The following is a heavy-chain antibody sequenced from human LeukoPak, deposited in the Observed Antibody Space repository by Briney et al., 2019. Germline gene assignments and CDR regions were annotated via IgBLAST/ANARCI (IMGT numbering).Heavy chain of an antibody. CDR2: IRPDGGEK. D-gene: IGHD3-10*01. Sequence: PGGALRLSCAASGFSFGSDWMSWLRQAPGKGLEWVANIRPDGGEKYYVDSVKGRFIISRDNAKNTAYLQMNSLRDEDTAVYFCARDYAGSPDYWGQGTLVTVSA. CDR1: GFSFGSDW. V-gene: IGHV3-7*01. CDR3: ARDYAGSPDY. J-gene: IGHJ4*02.